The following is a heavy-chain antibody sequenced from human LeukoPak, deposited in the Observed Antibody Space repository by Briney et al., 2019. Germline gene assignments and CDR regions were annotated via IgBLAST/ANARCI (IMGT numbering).Heavy chain of an antibody. CDR2: ITTSIDII. CDR3: VRDHNYYFGY. Sequence: PGGSLRLSCAASGFTLSSYNMNWVRQAPGKGLEWISYITTSIDIISYADSVKGRFTISRDNAKNSLYLQMDSLRDEDTAVYYCVRDHNYYFGYWGQRILVTVSA. V-gene: IGHV3-48*02. J-gene: IGHJ4*02. CDR1: GFTLSSYN.